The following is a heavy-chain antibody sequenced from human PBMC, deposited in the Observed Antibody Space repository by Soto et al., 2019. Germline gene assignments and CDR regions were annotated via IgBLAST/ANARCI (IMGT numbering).Heavy chain of an antibody. D-gene: IGHD5-12*01. V-gene: IGHV1-2*04. CDR2: INPNSGGT. CDR1: GYTFTGYY. CDR3: ARVRRDGYNFDAFDI. J-gene: IGHJ3*02. Sequence: ASVKVSCKASGYTFTGYYMHWVRQAPGQGLEWMGWINPNSGGTNYAQKFQGWVTMTRDTFISTAYMELSRLRSDDTAVYYCARVRRDGYNFDAFDIWGQGTMVTVSS.